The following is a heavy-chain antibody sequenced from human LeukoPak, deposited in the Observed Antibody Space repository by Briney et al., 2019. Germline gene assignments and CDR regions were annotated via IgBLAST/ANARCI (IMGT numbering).Heavy chain of an antibody. J-gene: IGHJ4*02. CDR1: GGSISSGDYY. V-gene: IGHV4-30-4*01. CDR3: ASFYQAYYFDY. CDR2: IYYSGST. D-gene: IGHD2-21*01. Sequence: SETLSLTCTVSGGSISSGDYYRSWIRQAPEKGMEWIGYIYYSGSTYYNPSLKNRDTLSVDTSKNKFSLKLSSVTAPDTALYDCASFYQAYYFDYWGQGTLVTVSS.